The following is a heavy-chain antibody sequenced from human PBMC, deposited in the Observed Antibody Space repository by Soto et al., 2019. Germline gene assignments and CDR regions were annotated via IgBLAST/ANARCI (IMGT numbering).Heavy chain of an antibody. CDR1: GGSISSYY. D-gene: IGHD3-3*01. CDR2: IYYSGST. V-gene: IGHV4-59*08. Sequence: SETLSLTCTVSGGSISSYYWSWIRQPPGKGLEWIGYIYYSGSTNYNPSLKSRVTISVDTTTNQCSLKLSSVTAADTAVYYCARLPSPSVADFWSDPKYYFDYWGQGTLVTVSS. CDR3: ARLPSPSVADFWSDPKYYFDY. J-gene: IGHJ4*02.